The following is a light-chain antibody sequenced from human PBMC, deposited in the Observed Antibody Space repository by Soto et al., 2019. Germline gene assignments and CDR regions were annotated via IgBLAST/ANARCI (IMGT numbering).Light chain of an antibody. CDR2: TTS. CDR3: NRSYNTTYT. V-gene: IGKV1-39*01. Sequence: DIQLTQSPSSLSASLGARVTITCRASHSTSTYINWYQQKPGKAPSLLIYTTSTSQSGVPSRFSGSSSGTDFTLDIGGMKPGDFAFYYCNRSYNTTYTFGLGTKVEIK. CDR1: HSTSTY. J-gene: IGKJ2*01.